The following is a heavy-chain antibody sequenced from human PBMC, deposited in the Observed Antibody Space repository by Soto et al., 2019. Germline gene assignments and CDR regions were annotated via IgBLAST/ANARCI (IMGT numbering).Heavy chain of an antibody. V-gene: IGHV4-34*01. D-gene: IGHD3-3*01. CDR2: INHSGST. CDR1: GGSFSGYY. Sequence: QVQLQQWGAGLLKPSENLSLTCAVYGGSFSGYYWSWIRQPPGKGLEWIGEINHSGSTNYNPSLKSRVTISVDTSKNQFSLKLSSVTAADTAVYYCARGERNDFWSGYYTVFWFDPWGQGTLVTVSS. J-gene: IGHJ5*02. CDR3: ARGERNDFWSGYYTVFWFDP.